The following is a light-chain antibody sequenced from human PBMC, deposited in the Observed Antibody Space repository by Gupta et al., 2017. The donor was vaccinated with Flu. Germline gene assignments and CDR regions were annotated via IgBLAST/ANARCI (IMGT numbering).Light chain of an antibody. CDR1: QSISSN. Sequence: DIVMTQSPATLSVSPGERATLSCRASQSISSNLAWYQQKPGQAPRLLICRTSTRATGIPARFSGSGSGTEFTLIISSLQFEDFAVYYCQQFNTWPPYTFGQGTRLEIK. CDR2: RTS. V-gene: IGKV3-15*01. CDR3: QQFNTWPPYT. J-gene: IGKJ2*01.